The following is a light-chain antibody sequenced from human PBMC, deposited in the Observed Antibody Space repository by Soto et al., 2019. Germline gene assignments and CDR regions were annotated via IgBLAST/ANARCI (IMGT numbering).Light chain of an antibody. CDR2: EVR. Sequence: QSVLTQPASVSGSAGQSITISCSGTMRDVGAYNLVSWYQQHPGTAPKLIIYEVRNRPSGISSRFSGSRSGNTASLTISEVQAEDEADYYCQSADSSGTDWVFGGGTKVTVL. V-gene: IGLV2-14*01. J-gene: IGLJ3*02. CDR3: QSADSSGTDWV. CDR1: MRDVGAYNL.